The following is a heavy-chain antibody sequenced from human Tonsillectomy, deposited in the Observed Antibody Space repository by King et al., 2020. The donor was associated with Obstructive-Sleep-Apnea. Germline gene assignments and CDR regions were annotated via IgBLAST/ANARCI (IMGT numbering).Heavy chain of an antibody. CDR2: IYYSGST. V-gene: IGHV4-31*03. D-gene: IGHD6-6*01. Sequence: QLQESGPGLVKPSETLSLTCTVSGGSISSGGYYWSWIRQHPGKGLGWIGYIYYSGSTYYNPSLKSRVTISVDTSKNQFSLKLSSVTAADPAVYYCARCQGSDYYYGMDVWGQGTTVTVSS. CDR1: GGSISSGGYY. CDR3: ARCQGSDYYYGMDV. J-gene: IGHJ6*02.